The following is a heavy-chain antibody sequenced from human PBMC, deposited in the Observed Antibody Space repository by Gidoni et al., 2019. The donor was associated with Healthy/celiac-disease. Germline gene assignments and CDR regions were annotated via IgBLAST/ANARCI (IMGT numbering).Heavy chain of an antibody. J-gene: IGHJ4*02. V-gene: IGHV4-39*01. CDR3: AGDSYCSGGSCLGLY. CDR1: GGSMSSSSSS. D-gene: IGHD2-15*01. CDR2: IYYSGST. Sequence: QLQLQESGPGLVKPSETLSLTCPVSGGSMSSSSSSGGWIRRPHGQGLEWIGSIYYSGSTYYNPSLKSRVTISVDTSKNQFSLKLSSVTAADTAVYYCAGDSYCSGGSCLGLYWGQGTLVTVSS.